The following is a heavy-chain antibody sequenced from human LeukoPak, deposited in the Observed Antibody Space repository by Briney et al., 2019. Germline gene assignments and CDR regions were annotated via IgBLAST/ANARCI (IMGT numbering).Heavy chain of an antibody. V-gene: IGHV1-46*01. CDR2: INPSGGST. Sequence: ASVKVSCKASGYTFTSYYMHWVRQAPGQGLEWMGIINPSGGSTSYAQKFQGRVTMTRDMSTSTVYMELSSLRSEDTAVYYCARAEEYCTNGVCYTHGVDYWGQGTLVTVSS. J-gene: IGHJ4*02. CDR3: ARAEEYCTNGVCYTHGVDY. D-gene: IGHD2-8*01. CDR1: GYTFTSYY.